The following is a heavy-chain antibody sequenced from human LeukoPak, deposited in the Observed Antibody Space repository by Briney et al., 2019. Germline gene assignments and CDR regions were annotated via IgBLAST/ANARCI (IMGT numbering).Heavy chain of an antibody. V-gene: IGHV1-8*01. J-gene: IGHJ5*02. CDR1: GYTFTSYD. D-gene: IGHD2-15*01. CDR2: MNPNSGNT. CDR3: ARDRRGYCSGGGCRRFDP. Sequence: ASVKVSCKASGYTFTSYDINWVRQATGQGLEWMGWMNPNSGNTGYAQKFQGRVTMTRNTSISTAYMELSGLRSEDTAVYYCARDRRGYCSGGGCRRFDPWGQGTLVTVSS.